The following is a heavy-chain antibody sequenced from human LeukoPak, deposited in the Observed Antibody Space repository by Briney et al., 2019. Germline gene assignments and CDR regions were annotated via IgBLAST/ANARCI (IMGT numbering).Heavy chain of an antibody. V-gene: IGHV3-49*04. CDR2: IRSKGYGGTK. CDR3: TGTGYSSSKFDY. J-gene: IGHJ4*02. Sequence: PGGSLRLSCTASGFTFGDYAMSWVRQAPGKGLEWVCFIRSKGYGGTKEYAATVRGRFTISRDDSKSIAYLQIDSLKTEDTAVYYCTGTGYSSSKFDYWGEGTLVSVPS. D-gene: IGHD6-13*01. CDR1: GFTFGDYA.